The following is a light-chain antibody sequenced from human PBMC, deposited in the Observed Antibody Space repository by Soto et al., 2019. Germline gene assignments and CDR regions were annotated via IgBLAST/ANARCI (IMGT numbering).Light chain of an antibody. CDR3: QQLERYPST. CDR1: QGINSF. CDR2: AAS. V-gene: IGKV1-9*01. Sequence: IQLTQSPSSLSASVGDRVTITCRASQGINSFLAWYKQKPGKAPKLLIYAASTLQSGVPSRFRGSGSGTDFTLTISSLKPEDFATYYCQQLERYPSTFGGGTKVDIK. J-gene: IGKJ4*01.